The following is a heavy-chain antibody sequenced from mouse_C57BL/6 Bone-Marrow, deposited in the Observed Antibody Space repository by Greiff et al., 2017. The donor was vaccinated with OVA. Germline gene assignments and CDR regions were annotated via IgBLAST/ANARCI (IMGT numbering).Heavy chain of an antibody. D-gene: IGHD1-1*01. J-gene: IGHJ2*01. CDR2: ISNGGGST. V-gene: IGHV5-12*01. Sequence: EVQLVESGGGLVQPGGSLKLSCAASGFTFSDYYMYWVRQTPEKRLEWVAYISNGGGSTYYPDTVKGRFTISRDNAKNTLYLQMSRLKSEDTAMYYCARLGYYGSSLFDYWGQGTTLTVSS. CDR3: ARLGYYGSSLFDY. CDR1: GFTFSDYY.